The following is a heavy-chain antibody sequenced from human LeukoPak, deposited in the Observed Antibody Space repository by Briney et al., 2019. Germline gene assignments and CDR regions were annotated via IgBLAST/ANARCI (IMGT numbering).Heavy chain of an antibody. Sequence: SETLSLTCAVYGGSFSGYYWSWIRQPPGKGLEWIGEINHSGSTNYNPSLKSRVTISVDTSKNQFSPKLSSVTAADTAVYYCARRKERVGATGGQNFDYWGQGTLVTVSS. CDR3: ARRKERVGATGGQNFDY. J-gene: IGHJ4*02. CDR1: GGSFSGYY. CDR2: INHSGST. D-gene: IGHD1-26*01. V-gene: IGHV4-34*01.